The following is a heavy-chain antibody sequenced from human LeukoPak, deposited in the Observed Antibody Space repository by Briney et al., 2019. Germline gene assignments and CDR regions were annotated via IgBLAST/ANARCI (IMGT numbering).Heavy chain of an antibody. V-gene: IGHV1-69*01. D-gene: IGHD2-15*01. J-gene: IGHJ5*02. CDR1: GGTLSSYA. Sequence: GASVKVSCKASGGTLSSYAISWVRQAPGQGLEWMGGIIPIFGTANYAQKFQGRVTITADESTSTAYMELSSLRSEDTAVYYCARVVGYCSGGSCYSGWFDPWGQGTLVTVSS. CDR2: IIPIFGTA. CDR3: ARVVGYCSGGSCYSGWFDP.